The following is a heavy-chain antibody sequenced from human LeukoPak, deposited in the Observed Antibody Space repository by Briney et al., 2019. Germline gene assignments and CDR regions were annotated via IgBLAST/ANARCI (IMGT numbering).Heavy chain of an antibody. CDR3: ARDRAVATIGGVDY. J-gene: IGHJ4*02. D-gene: IGHD5-12*01. V-gene: IGHV1-2*02. CDR2: INPNRGGT. Sequence: GASVKVSCKASGYTFTSYYMHWVRQAPGQGLEWMGWINPNRGGTNYAQKFQGRVTMTRDTSIRTAYMELTRLRSDDTAVYYCARDRAVATIGGVDYWGQGTLVTVSS. CDR1: GYTFTSYY.